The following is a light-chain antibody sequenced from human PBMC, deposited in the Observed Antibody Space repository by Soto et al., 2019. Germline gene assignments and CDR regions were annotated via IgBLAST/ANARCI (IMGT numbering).Light chain of an antibody. CDR2: EDS. J-gene: IGLJ1*01. Sequence: QSALTQPASVSGSPGQSITISCTGTSSDVGSYNLVSWYQQHPGKAPKLMIYEDSKRPSGVSSRFSGSKSGNTASLTISGLQAEDEADYYCCSYAGNSDVFGTGTELTVL. CDR3: CSYAGNSDV. CDR1: SSDVGSYNL. V-gene: IGLV2-23*01.